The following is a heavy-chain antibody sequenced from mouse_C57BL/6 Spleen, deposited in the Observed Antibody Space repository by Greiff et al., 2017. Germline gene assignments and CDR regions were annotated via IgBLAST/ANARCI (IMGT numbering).Heavy chain of an antibody. V-gene: IGHV1-22*01. D-gene: IGHD2-12*01. J-gene: IGHJ3*01. CDR2: INPNNGGT. CDR3: ARSNYSPRAWFAY. CDR1: GYTFTDYN. Sequence: DVKLQESGPELVKPGASVKMSCKASGYTFTDYNMHWVKQSHGKSLEWIGYINPNNGGTSYNQKFKGKATLTVNKSSSTAYMELRSLTSEDSAVYYCARSNYSPRAWFAYWGQGTLVTVSA.